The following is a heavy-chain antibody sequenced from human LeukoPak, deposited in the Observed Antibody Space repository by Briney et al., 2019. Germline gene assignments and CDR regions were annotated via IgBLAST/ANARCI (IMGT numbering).Heavy chain of an antibody. CDR1: GGSISSYY. Sequence: PSETLSLTCTVSGGSISSYYWSWIRQPAGKGLEWIGRIYTSGSTTYNPSLKSRVTMSVDTSKNQFSLKLSSVTAADTAVYYCATGIYCSSTSCYYYYYYMDVWGKGTTVTVSS. V-gene: IGHV4-4*07. CDR3: ATGIYCSSTSCYYYYYYMDV. D-gene: IGHD2-2*01. J-gene: IGHJ6*03. CDR2: IYTSGST.